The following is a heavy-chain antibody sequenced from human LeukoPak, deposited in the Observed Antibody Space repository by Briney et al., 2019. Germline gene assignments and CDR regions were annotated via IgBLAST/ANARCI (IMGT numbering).Heavy chain of an antibody. CDR3: AKDKGTGSGWYGLDY. CDR2: ISCSDVST. Sequence: GGSLRLSCVASIFTFRHYAVSGVRQAPGKGLEGVSAISCSDVSTYYAEAVEGRFTISRDNSKNTLYLQMNSLRPHDTAIYYWAKDKGTGSGWYGLDYWGQGILVTVSS. V-gene: IGHV3-23*01. CDR1: IFTFRHYA. J-gene: IGHJ4*02. D-gene: IGHD6-19*01.